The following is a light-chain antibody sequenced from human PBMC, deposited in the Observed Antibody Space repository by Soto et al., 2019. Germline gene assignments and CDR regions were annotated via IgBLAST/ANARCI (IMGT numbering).Light chain of an antibody. CDR2: DAS. V-gene: IGKV1-33*01. Sequence: DIQVTRSPSSLSASVLERVSITCEASDDIINSLNWYQQKPGKAPKLLIHDASILQTGVPSRFSGSGSGTDFTFTITSLQPEDIATYYCQQYDILPITFGGGTKVDIK. CDR1: DDIINS. CDR3: QQYDILPIT. J-gene: IGKJ4*01.